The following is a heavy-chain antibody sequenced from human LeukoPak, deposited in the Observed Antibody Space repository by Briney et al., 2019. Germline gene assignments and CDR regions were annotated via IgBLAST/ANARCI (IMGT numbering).Heavy chain of an antibody. CDR3: ARSTTVVTPDRYYYGMDV. D-gene: IGHD4-23*01. CDR2: ISSSDTYI. CDR1: GFTFSSYS. V-gene: IGHV3-21*01. J-gene: IGHJ6*02. Sequence: GGSLRLSCAASGFTFSSYSMNWVRQAPGKRLEWVSSISSSDTYIYHADSVKGRFTISRDNAKNSLYLQMNSLRAEDTAVYYCARSTTVVTPDRYYYGMDVWGQGTTVTVSS.